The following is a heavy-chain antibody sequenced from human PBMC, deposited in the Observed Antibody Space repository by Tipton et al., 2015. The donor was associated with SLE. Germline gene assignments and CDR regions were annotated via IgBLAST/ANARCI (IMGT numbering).Heavy chain of an antibody. CDR1: GVSIRSHY. J-gene: IGHJ4*02. CDR3: ARASGGSSGYYSGRYFDY. D-gene: IGHD3-22*01. V-gene: IGHV4-59*11. CDR2: IYYSGST. Sequence: TLSLTCTVSGVSIRSHYWSWIRQPPGKGLEWIGYIYYSGSTNYNPSLKSRVTISVDTSKNQFSLKLSSVTAADTAVYYCARASGGSSGYYSGRYFDYWGQGTLVTVSS.